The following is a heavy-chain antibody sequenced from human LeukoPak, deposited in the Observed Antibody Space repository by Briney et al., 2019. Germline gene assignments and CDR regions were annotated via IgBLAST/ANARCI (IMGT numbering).Heavy chain of an antibody. CDR1: GYTFTSYG. CDR3: ASSYRYGDYDGY. Sequence: ASVKVSCKASGYTFTSYGISWVRQAPGQGLEWMGWISAYNGNTNYAQKPQGRVTMTTDTSTSTAYMELRSLRSDDTAVYYCASSYRYGDYDGYWGQGTLVTVSS. D-gene: IGHD3-16*02. V-gene: IGHV1-18*01. CDR2: ISAYNGNT. J-gene: IGHJ4*02.